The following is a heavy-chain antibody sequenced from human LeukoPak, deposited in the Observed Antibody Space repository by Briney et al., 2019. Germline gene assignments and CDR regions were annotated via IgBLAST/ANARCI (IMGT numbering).Heavy chain of an antibody. CDR1: GFTFSSYS. CDR2: ISSSSSYI. J-gene: IGHJ5*02. CDR3: ARELSGYWPHRFDP. Sequence: GGSLRLSCAASGFTFSSYSMDWVRQAPGKGLEWVSSISSSSSYIYYADSVKGRFTISRDNAKNSLYLQMNSLRAEDTAVYYCARELSGYWPHRFDPWGQGALVTVSS. V-gene: IGHV3-21*01. D-gene: IGHD3-3*01.